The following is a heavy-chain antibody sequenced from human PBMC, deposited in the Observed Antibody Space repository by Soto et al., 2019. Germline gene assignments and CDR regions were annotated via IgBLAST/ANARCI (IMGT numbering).Heavy chain of an antibody. Sequence: SETLSLTCAVYGGSFSGNYWSWIRQPPGMGLEWIGEIKHSGSTNYSPSLKSRVTISEDTSKNQFSLKLSSVTAADTAVYYCARSRGGYFDYWGQGTLVTVSS. CDR2: IKHSGST. D-gene: IGHD3-22*01. CDR3: ARSRGGYFDY. CDR1: GGSFSGNY. J-gene: IGHJ4*02. V-gene: IGHV4-34*01.